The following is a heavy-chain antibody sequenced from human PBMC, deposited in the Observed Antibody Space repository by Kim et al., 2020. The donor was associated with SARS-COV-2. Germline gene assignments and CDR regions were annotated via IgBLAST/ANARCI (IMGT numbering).Heavy chain of an antibody. CDR1: GYTFTSYA. V-gene: IGHV1-3*01. D-gene: IGHD5-18*01. J-gene: IGHJ4*02. Sequence: ASVKVSCKASGYTFTSYAMHWVRQAPGQRLEWMGWINAGNGNTKYSQKFQGRVTITRDTSASTAYMELSSLRSEDTAVYYCARGSGYSYGFDYWGQGTLVTVSS. CDR2: INAGNGNT. CDR3: ARGSGYSYGFDY.